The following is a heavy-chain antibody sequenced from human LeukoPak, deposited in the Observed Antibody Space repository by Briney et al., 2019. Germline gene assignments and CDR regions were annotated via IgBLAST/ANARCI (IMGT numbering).Heavy chain of an antibody. CDR2: ITSDGSSK. CDR1: GFTFNNYW. J-gene: IGHJ4*02. Sequence: GGSLRLSCAASGFTFNNYWMHWVRQAPGTGLLWVSRITSDGSSKSYADSVKGRFTISRDNAKNTLYLQMNSLRGEDTAVYYCARDEAVGEPFDYWGEGTLVTVSS. D-gene: IGHD1-26*01. CDR3: ARDEAVGEPFDY. V-gene: IGHV3-74*01.